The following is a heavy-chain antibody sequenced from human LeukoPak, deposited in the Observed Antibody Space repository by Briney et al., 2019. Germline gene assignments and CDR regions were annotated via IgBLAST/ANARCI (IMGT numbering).Heavy chain of an antibody. V-gene: IGHV3-23*01. J-gene: IGHJ5*02. CDR2: ISDSGGTT. D-gene: IGHD1-1*01. Sequence: GGSLRLSCAASGFTFRSYAMSWVRHAPGEGLEWVAAISDSGGTTYYADSVKGRFTISRDTSRNTLSLRMNSLRAEDTAVYFCARGTTGATPASWGQGTLVTVSS. CDR3: ARGTTGATPAS. CDR1: GFTFRSYA.